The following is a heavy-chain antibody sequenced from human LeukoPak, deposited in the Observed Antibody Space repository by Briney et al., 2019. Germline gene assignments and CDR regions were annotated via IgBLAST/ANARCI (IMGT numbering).Heavy chain of an antibody. Sequence: GGSLRLSCAASGLTFSSYWMGWGRRGPGKGLEWVANIKQDGGEKYYVDSVKGRFTIPRDNANNSLYLQMNSLRAEDTAVYYCATKKPYYYDSSGYYSWAFDIWGQGTMVTVSS. CDR1: GLTFSSYW. D-gene: IGHD3-22*01. J-gene: IGHJ3*02. CDR2: IKQDGGEK. CDR3: ATKKPYYYDSSGYYSWAFDI. V-gene: IGHV3-7*01.